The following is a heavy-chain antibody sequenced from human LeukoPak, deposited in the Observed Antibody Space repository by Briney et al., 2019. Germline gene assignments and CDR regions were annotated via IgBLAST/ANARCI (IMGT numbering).Heavy chain of an antibody. CDR3: ARFYEVAGTHYYYYYMDV. J-gene: IGHJ6*03. V-gene: IGHV4-4*07. Sequence: SETLSLTCTVSGGSISSYYWSWIRQPAGKGLEWIGRIYTSGSTNYNPSLKSRVTMSVDTSKNQFSLKLSSVTAADTAVYYCARFYEVAGTHYYYYYMDVWGKGTTVTVSS. CDR2: IYTSGST. CDR1: GGSISSYY. D-gene: IGHD6-19*01.